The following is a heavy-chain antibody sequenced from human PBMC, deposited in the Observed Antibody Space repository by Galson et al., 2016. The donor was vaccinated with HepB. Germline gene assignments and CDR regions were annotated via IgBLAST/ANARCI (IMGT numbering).Heavy chain of an antibody. V-gene: IGHV3-21*01. CDR3: ARDFYGGKHQATFDN. D-gene: IGHD4-23*01. CDR2: ISGSGSHI. J-gene: IGHJ4*02. Sequence: SLRLSCAASGFTFSSYSMNWVRQAPGKGLEWVSSISGSGSHIYYADSLGGRVTTSRDNAGNSLFLQMNSLRVEDTAVYFCARDFYGGKHQATFDNWGQGTLVTVSS. CDR1: GFTFSSYS.